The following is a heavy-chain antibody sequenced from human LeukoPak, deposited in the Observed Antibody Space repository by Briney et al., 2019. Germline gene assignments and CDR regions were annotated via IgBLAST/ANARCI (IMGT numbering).Heavy chain of an antibody. CDR3: ARPVWSAWFDP. V-gene: IGHV4-38-2*01. J-gene: IGHJ5*02. CDR1: GYSISSGYY. D-gene: IGHD2-8*02. CDR2: IYHSGST. Sequence: SETLSLTCAVSGYSISSGYYWGWIRQPPGKGLERIGSIYHSGSTYYNPSLKSRVTISVDTSKNQFSLKLSSVTAADTAVYYCARPVWSAWFDPWGQGTLVTVSS.